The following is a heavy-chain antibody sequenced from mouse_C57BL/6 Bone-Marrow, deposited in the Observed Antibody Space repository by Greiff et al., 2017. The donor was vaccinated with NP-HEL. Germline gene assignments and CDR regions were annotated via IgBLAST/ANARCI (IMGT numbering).Heavy chain of an antibody. J-gene: IGHJ3*01. D-gene: IGHD2-3*01. CDR1: GYTFTSYW. CDR2: IDPNSGGT. V-gene: IGHV1-72*01. CDR3: ARPVYDGYWRFAY. Sequence: QVQLQQSGAELVKPGASVKLSCKASGYTFTSYWMHWVKQRPGRGLEWIGRIDPNSGGTKYNEKFKSKATLTVDKPSSTAYMQLSSLTSEDSAVYDCARPVYDGYWRFAYWGQGTLVTVSA.